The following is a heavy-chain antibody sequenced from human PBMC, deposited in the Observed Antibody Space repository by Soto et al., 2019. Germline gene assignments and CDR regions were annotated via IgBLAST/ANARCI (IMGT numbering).Heavy chain of an antibody. J-gene: IGHJ5*01. V-gene: IGHV3-33*01. D-gene: IGHD3-16*01. CDR3: ERAPSMMIVDSFDS. CDR2: IWFDGSKK. Sequence: PGGSLRLSCAASGFKFRNYGIHWVRQGPGKGLEWLAVIWFDGSKKYYADSVTGRFTISRDNSKNTVYLDMHGLTADDSGVFSWERAPSMMIVDSFDSWGPGTLVTAS. CDR1: GFKFRNYG.